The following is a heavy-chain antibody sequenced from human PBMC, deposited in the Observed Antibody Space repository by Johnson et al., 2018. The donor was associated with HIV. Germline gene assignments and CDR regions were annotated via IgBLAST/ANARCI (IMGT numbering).Heavy chain of an antibody. Sequence: VRLVESGGGLVQPGGSLRLSCAASGFNFIDYAMIWVRQAPGKGLEWVSFISGGEDDTYYADSVKGRFTISRDNSKNTLYLQMNSLRAEDTAVYYCAKDPGWFGEPGDAFDIWGQGTMVTVSS. CDR2: ISGGEDDT. D-gene: IGHD3-10*01. CDR3: AKDPGWFGEPGDAFDI. J-gene: IGHJ3*02. CDR1: GFNFIDYA. V-gene: IGHV3-23*04.